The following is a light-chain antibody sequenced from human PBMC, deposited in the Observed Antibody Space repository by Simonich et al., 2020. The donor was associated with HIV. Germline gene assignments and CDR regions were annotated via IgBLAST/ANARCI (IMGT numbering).Light chain of an antibody. V-gene: IGKV1-39*01. J-gene: IGKJ2*01. CDR1: ESITTY. CDR2: AAS. Sequence: DIQMTQSPSSLSASVGDRVTITCRESESITTYLNWYQQKPGKAPKLLIYAASSLQSGVPSRFSGSGSGTDFTLTISSLQPEDFATYYCQQSYSTFRTFGQGTKLEIK. CDR3: QQSYSTFRT.